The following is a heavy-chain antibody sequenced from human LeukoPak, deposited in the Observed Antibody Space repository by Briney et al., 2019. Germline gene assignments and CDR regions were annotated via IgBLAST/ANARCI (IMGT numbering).Heavy chain of an antibody. Sequence: ASVKVSYKACGYTFTNYHMYWVRQAPGQGLEWMGIINPSGGRTSYAQKFQGRVTMTRDMSTSTVYMELSSLRSEDTAVYYCARDSGWYTGFDYWGQGTLVTVSS. V-gene: IGHV1-46*01. CDR2: INPSGGRT. J-gene: IGHJ4*02. D-gene: IGHD6-19*01. CDR3: ARDSGWYTGFDY. CDR1: GYTFTNYH.